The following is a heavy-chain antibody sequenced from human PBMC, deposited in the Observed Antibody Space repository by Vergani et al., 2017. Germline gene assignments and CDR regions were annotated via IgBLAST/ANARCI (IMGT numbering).Heavy chain of an antibody. CDR2: IYYSGST. J-gene: IGHJ3*02. CDR3: ARAIVDSDAFDI. D-gene: IGHD1-26*01. V-gene: IGHV4-39*07. CDR1: GGSLSSSSYY. Sequence: QLQLPESGPGLVKPSETLSLTCTVSGGSLSSSSYYWGWIRQPPGKGLEWIGSIYYSGSTYYNPSLKSRVTISVDTSKNQFSLKLSSVTAADTAVYYCARAIVDSDAFDIWGQGTMVTVSS.